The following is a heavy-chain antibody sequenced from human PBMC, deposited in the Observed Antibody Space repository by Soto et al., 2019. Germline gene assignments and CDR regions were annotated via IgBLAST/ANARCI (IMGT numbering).Heavy chain of an antibody. CDR2: IHYGGST. Sequence: SETLSLTCTVSGGSISSGGYYWSWIRQPPGKGLEWIGTIHYGGSTYYNPSLKSRVTISVDTSKNQFSLNLGSVTAADSAVYFCAGQLGYYDYWGQGTLVTVSS. D-gene: IGHD3-16*01. CDR1: GGSISSGGYY. CDR3: AGQLGYYDY. V-gene: IGHV4-39*01. J-gene: IGHJ4*02.